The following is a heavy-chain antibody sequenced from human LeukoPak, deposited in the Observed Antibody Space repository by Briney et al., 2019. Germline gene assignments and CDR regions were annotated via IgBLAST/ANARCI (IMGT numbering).Heavy chain of an antibody. D-gene: IGHD3-9*01. CDR3: ARADILTAPVVDWFDP. Sequence: PSETLSLTCTVSGGSISSGDYYWSWIRQPPGKGLEWIGYIYYSGSTYYNPSLKSRVTISVDTSKNQFSLKLSSVTAADTAVYYCARADILTAPVVDWFDPWGQETLVTVSS. J-gene: IGHJ5*02. V-gene: IGHV4-30-4*01. CDR1: GGSISSGDYY. CDR2: IYYSGST.